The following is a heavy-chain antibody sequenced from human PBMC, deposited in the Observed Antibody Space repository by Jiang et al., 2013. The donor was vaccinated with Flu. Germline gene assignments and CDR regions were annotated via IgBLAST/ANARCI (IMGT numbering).Heavy chain of an antibody. Sequence: GLVKPSQTLSLTCTVSGGSISSGGYSWSWIRQPPGKGLEWIGYIFHGGRSYSNPSLKSRVTMSADRSKNQFSLQLSSVTAADTAVYYCARGKIPAPREVDSWGQGTLVTVSS. D-gene: IGHD2-2*01. CDR3: ARGKIPAPREVDS. V-gene: IGHV4-30-2*01. CDR1: GGSISSGGYS. CDR2: IFHGGRS. J-gene: IGHJ4*02.